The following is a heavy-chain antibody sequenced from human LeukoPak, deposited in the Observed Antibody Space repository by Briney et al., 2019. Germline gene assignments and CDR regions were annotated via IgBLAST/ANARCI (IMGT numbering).Heavy chain of an antibody. CDR1: GFTVSSNY. Sequence: GGSLRLSCAASGFTVSSNYMSWVRQAPGKGLEWVSVIYSGGSTYYADSVKGRFTISRDNSKNTLYLQMNSLRAEDTAVYYCASNHNYYDSSGYLDYWGQGTLVTVSS. V-gene: IGHV3-53*05. J-gene: IGHJ4*02. D-gene: IGHD3-22*01. CDR2: IYSGGST. CDR3: ASNHNYYDSSGYLDY.